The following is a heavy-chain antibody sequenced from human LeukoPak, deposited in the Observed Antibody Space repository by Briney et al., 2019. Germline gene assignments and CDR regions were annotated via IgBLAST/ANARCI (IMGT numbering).Heavy chain of an antibody. CDR2: IYYSGST. J-gene: IGHJ3*02. CDR3: ARPRDPTIAAANAFDI. D-gene: IGHD6-6*01. V-gene: IGHV4-31*03. Sequence: PSQTLSLTCTVSGGSISSGGYYWSWIRQHPGKGLEWIGYIYYSGSTYYNPSLKSRVTISVDTSKNQFSLRLSSVTAADTAVYYCARPRDPTIAAANAFDIWGQGTMVTVSS. CDR1: GGSISSGGYY.